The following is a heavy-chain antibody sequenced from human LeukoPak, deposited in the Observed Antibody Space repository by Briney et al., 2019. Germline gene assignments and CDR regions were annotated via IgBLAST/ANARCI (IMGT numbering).Heavy chain of an antibody. V-gene: IGHV5-51*01. CDR2: IYPGDSDT. CDR1: GYSFTNYW. D-gene: IGHD3-22*01. CDR3: ARRHWYDSSGHYFDC. J-gene: IGHJ4*02. Sequence: GESLKISCKGSGYSFTNYWIGWVRQMPGEGLEWMGIIYPGDSDTRYSPSFQGQVTISADKSISTAYLQWSSLKASDTAMYYCARRHWYDSSGHYFDCWGQGTLVTVSS.